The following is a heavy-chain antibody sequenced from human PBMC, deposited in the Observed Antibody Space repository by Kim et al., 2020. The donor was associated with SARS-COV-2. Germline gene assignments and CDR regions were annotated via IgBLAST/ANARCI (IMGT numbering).Heavy chain of an antibody. V-gene: IGHV3-33*01. J-gene: IGHJ6*02. Sequence: YADSGKGRFTISRDNSKTTLYLQRNSLGAEDTAVYYCARTLVLSGYYGMDVWGQGTTVTVSS. D-gene: IGHD3-10*01. CDR3: ARTLVLSGYYGMDV.